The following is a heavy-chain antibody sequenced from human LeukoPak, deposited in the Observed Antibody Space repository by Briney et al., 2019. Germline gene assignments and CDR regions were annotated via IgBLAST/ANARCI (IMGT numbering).Heavy chain of an antibody. D-gene: IGHD5-18*01. J-gene: IGHJ4*02. CDR3: ARIIPYNYGYVDY. V-gene: IGHV4-59*01. Sequence: SETLSLTCTVSGGSISNYYWSWIRQPPGKGLEWIGYVYYSGTTNYNSSLRGRVTISVDTSKNQLSLKLNSVTAADTAVYYCARIIPYNYGYVDYWGQGTLVTVSS. CDR2: VYYSGTT. CDR1: GGSISNYY.